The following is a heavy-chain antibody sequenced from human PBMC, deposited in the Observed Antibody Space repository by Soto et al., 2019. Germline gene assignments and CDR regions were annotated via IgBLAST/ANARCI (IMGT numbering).Heavy chain of an antibody. D-gene: IGHD5-12*01. CDR1: GVSISSHGYF. CDR2: ISYSGST. J-gene: IGHJ4*02. CDR3: MNYNSGWKY. V-gene: IGHV4-39*01. Sequence: QLQLQESGPGLVQPSETLSLTCTVSGVSISSHGYFWGWIRQPPGKGLEWIGMISYSGSTYYSPSLKSRVTTSADTSNNQLSLTLSSVTAADTAVFHCMNYNSGWKYWGQGTVVTVSS.